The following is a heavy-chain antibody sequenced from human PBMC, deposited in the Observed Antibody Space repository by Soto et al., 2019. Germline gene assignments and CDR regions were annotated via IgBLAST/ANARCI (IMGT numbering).Heavy chain of an antibody. CDR1: GGSFSGYY. V-gene: IGHV4-34*01. J-gene: IGHJ4*02. Sequence: TSETLSLTCAVYGGSFSGYYWSWIRQPPGKGLEWIGEINHSGSTNYNPSLKSRVTISVDTSKNQFSLKLSSVTAADTAVYYCARGPAGVVTIFGVVIKSGSGFDYWGQGTLVTVSS. D-gene: IGHD3-3*01. CDR3: ARGPAGVVTIFGVVIKSGSGFDY. CDR2: INHSGST.